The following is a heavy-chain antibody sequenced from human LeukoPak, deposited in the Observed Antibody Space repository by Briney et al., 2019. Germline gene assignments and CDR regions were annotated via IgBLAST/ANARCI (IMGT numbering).Heavy chain of an antibody. J-gene: IGHJ4*02. D-gene: IGHD3-9*01. V-gene: IGHV4-34*01. CDR3: ARGLHPLLRYFDCFSGDDY. Sequence: SETLSLTCAVYGGSFSGYYWSWIRQPPGKGLEWIGEINHSGSTNYNPSLKSRVTISVDTSKNQFSLKLSSVTAADTAVYYCARGLHPLLRYFDCFSGDDYWGKGTRVTVSS. CDR1: GGSFSGYY. CDR2: INHSGST.